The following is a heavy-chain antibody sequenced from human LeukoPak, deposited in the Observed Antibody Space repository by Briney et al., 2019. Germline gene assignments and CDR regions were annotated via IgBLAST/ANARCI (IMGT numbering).Heavy chain of an antibody. J-gene: IGHJ4*02. Sequence: PSETLSLTCTVSGGSISSYYWSWIRQPPGKGLEWIGYIYYSGSTNYNPSLKSRVTISVDTSKNQFSLKLSSVTAADTAAYYCARGDYYDSSGYPDYWGQGTLVTVSS. CDR1: GGSISSYY. CDR3: ARGDYYDSSGYPDY. V-gene: IGHV4-59*01. CDR2: IYYSGST. D-gene: IGHD3-22*01.